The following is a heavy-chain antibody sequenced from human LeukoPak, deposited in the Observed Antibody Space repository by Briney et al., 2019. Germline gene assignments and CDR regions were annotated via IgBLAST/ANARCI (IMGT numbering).Heavy chain of an antibody. J-gene: IGHJ4*02. D-gene: IGHD5-12*01. CDR2: ISAYNGNT. V-gene: IGHV1-18*01. CDR3: ARSRGFTGYDYVDY. Sequence: GASVKVSCKASGYTFTSYGISWVRQAPGQGLEWMGWISAYNGNTNYAQKFQGRVTMTRDTSTSTVYMELSSLRSEDTAVYYCARSRGFTGYDYVDYWGQGTLVTVSS. CDR1: GYTFTSYG.